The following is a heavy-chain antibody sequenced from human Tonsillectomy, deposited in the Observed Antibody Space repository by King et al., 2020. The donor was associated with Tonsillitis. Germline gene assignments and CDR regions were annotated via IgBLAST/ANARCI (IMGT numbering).Heavy chain of an antibody. Sequence: TLKESGPVLVKPTETLTLTCTVSGFSLSNARMGVSWIRQPPGKALEWLAQIFSKDEKSYSTSLKSRLTISKDTSKSQVVLTMTNMDPVDTATYYCTRIGSGSYYTAFDIWGQGKMVTVSS. V-gene: IGHV2-26*01. CDR2: IFSKDEK. CDR3: TRIGSGSYYTAFDI. J-gene: IGHJ3*02. D-gene: IGHD1-26*01. CDR1: GFSLSNARMG.